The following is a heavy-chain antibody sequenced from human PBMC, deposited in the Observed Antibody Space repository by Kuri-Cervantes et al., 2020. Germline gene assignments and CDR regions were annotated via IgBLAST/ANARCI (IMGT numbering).Heavy chain of an antibody. CDR3: ARALGGDYPYYYYYGMDV. J-gene: IGHJ6*02. V-gene: IGHV1-2*02. Sequence: ASVKVSCKASGYTFTSYYMHWGRQAPGQGLEWMGWINPNSGGTNYAQKFQGRVTMTRDTSISKAYMELSRLRSDDTAVYYCARALGGDYPYYYYYGMDVWGQGTTVTVSS. D-gene: IGHD4-17*01. CDR1: GYTFTSYY. CDR2: INPNSGGT.